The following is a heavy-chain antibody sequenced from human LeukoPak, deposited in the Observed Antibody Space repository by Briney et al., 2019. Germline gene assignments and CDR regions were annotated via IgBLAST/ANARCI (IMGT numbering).Heavy chain of an antibody. CDR1: DASVTTYS. CDR2: VYSSGAT. CDR3: ARDHYGSGSYKAYFDY. D-gene: IGHD3-10*01. J-gene: IGHJ4*01. V-gene: IGHV4-4*07. Sequence: SETLSLTCTVSDASVTTYSWSWLRQRAGKGLEWIGRVYSSGATKYNPSLKSRVTISADTSKNQFSLKLPSVTAADTAVYYCARDHYGSGSYKAYFDYWGHGIQVTVSS.